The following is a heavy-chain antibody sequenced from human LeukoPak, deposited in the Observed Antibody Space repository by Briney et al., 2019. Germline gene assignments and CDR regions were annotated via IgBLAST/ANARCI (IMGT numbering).Heavy chain of an antibody. V-gene: IGHV4-39*01. CDR1: GGSISSSSYY. CDR2: TYYSGST. Sequence: SETLSLTCTVSGGSISSSSYYWGWIRQPPGKGLEWIGSTYYSGSTYYNPSLKSRVTISVDTSKNQFSLKLSSVTAADTAVYYCARHQSSDSSGWYGGRPYYFDYWGQGTLVTVSS. J-gene: IGHJ4*02. CDR3: ARHQSSDSSGWYGGRPYYFDY. D-gene: IGHD6-19*01.